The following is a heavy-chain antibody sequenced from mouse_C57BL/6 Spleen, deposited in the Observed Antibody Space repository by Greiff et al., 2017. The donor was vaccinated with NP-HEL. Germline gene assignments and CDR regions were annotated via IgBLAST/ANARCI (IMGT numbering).Heavy chain of an antibody. CDR3: ARDAMDYDGYFDV. J-gene: IGHJ1*03. CDR2: SRNKANDYTT. CDR1: GFTFSDFY. D-gene: IGHD2-4*01. Sequence: EVKLMESGGGLVQSGRSLRLSCATSGFTFSDFYMEWVRQAPGKGLEWIAASRNKANDYTTEYSASVKGRFIVSRDTSQSILYLQMNALRAEDTAIYYCARDAMDYDGYFDVWGTGTTVTVSS. V-gene: IGHV7-1*01.